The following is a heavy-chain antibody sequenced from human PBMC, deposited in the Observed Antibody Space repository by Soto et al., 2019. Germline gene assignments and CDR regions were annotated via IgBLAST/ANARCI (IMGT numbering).Heavy chain of an antibody. J-gene: IGHJ6*02. CDR3: ARGGYSSNYYYYYGMDV. V-gene: IGHV4-30-2*01. Sequence: SETLSLTCAVSGCSISSGGYSWSWIRQPPGKGLEWIGYIFHSGSTYYNPSLKSRVTITVDRSKNQFSLKLSSVTAADTAVYYCARGGYSSNYYYYYGMDVWGQGTTVTVSS. D-gene: IGHD5-18*01. CDR1: GCSISSGGYS. CDR2: IFHSGST.